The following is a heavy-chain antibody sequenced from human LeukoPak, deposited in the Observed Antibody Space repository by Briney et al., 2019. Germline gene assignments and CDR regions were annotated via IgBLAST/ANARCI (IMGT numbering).Heavy chain of an antibody. D-gene: IGHD2-8*01. J-gene: IGHJ4*02. V-gene: IGHV3-23*01. CDR1: GFTFSSYA. Sequence: GGSPRLSCAASGFTFSSYAMSWVRQAPGKGLEWVSAISGSGGSTYYADSVKGRFTISRDNSKNTLYLQMNSLRAEDTAIYYCAKSAGGVGDYYFDYWGQGTLVTVSS. CDR3: AKSAGGVGDYYFDY. CDR2: ISGSGGST.